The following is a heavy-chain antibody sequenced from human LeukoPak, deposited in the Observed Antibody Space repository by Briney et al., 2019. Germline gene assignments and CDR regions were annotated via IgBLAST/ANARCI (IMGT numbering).Heavy chain of an antibody. CDR1: GGSLSSYY. J-gene: IGHJ4*02. V-gene: IGHV4-59*01. CDR2: IYYSGST. CDR3: ASGHYDYVWGSYRESFFDY. Sequence: SETLSLTCTVSGGSLSSYYWSWIRQPPGKGLEWIGYIYYSGSTNYNPSLKSRVTISVDTSKNQFSLKLSSVTAADTAVYYCASGHYDYVWGSYRESFFDYWGQGTLVTVSS. D-gene: IGHD3-16*02.